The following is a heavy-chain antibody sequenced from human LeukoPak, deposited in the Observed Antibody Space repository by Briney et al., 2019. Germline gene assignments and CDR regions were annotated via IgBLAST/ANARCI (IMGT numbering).Heavy chain of an antibody. J-gene: IGHJ5*02. V-gene: IGHV1-2*02. CDR1: GYTFTGYY. D-gene: IGHD6-13*01. CDR2: INPNSGGT. CDR3: ARDLQQLVNNWFDP. Sequence: ASVKVSRKASGYTFTGYYMHWVRQAPGQGLEWMGWINPNSGGTNYAQKFQGRVTMTRDTSISTAYMELSRLRSDDTAVYYCARDLQQLVNNWFDPWGRGTLVTVSS.